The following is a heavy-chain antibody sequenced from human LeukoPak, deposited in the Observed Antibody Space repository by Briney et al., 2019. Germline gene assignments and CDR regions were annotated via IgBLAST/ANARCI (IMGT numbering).Heavy chain of an antibody. CDR2: IYYSGST. CDR1: GGSISSGDYY. V-gene: IGHV4-30-4*01. D-gene: IGHD2-2*01. J-gene: IGHJ5*02. CDR3: ARVDCSSTSCYGIWFDP. Sequence: SETLSLTCTVSGGSISSGDYYWSWIRQPPGKGLEWIGYIYYSGSTYYNPSLKSRVTISVDTSKNQFSLKLSSVTAADTAAYYCARVDCSSTSCYGIWFDPWGQGTLVTVSS.